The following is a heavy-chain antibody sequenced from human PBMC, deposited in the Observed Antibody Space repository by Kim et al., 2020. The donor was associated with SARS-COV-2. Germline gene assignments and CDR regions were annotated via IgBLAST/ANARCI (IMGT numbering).Heavy chain of an antibody. V-gene: IGHV4-31*03. J-gene: IGHJ4*02. CDR2: IYYSGST. Sequence: SETLSLTCTVSGGSISSGGYYWRWIRQHPGKGLEWIGYIYYSGSTYYNPSLKSRVTISVDTSKNQFSLKLSSVTAADTAVYYCARGLHRSGFLDRFDYWGQGTLVTVSS. CDR3: ARGLHRSGFLDRFDY. D-gene: IGHD3-3*01. CDR1: GGSISSGGYY.